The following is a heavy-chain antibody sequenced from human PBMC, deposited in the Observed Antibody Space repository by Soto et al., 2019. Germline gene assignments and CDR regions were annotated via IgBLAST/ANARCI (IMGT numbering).Heavy chain of an antibody. CDR1: GGTFSSYA. V-gene: IGHV1-69*01. D-gene: IGHD4-17*01. Sequence: QVQLVQSGAEVKKPGSSVKVSCKASGGTFSSYAISWVRQAPGQGLEWMGGSIPIFGTANYAQKFQGRVTITANETKSTGYMALSSLRSEAKAVYYCARDYGGNTARDYWGQGTLVTVSS. CDR2: SIPIFGTA. CDR3: ARDYGGNTARDY. J-gene: IGHJ4*02.